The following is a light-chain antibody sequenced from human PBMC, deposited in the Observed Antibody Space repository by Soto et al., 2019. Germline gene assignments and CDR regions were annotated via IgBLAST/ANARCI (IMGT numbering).Light chain of an antibody. Sequence: EIVLTQSPATLSLSPGERATLSCGASQSFSRSSLAWSQQKPGLAPRLLIYDASSRATGIPDRFSGSGSGTDFTLTISRLEPEDFAVYYCQQYGSSPFTFGQGTKLEIK. J-gene: IGKJ2*01. V-gene: IGKV3D-20*01. CDR2: DAS. CDR3: QQYGSSPFT. CDR1: QSFSRSS.